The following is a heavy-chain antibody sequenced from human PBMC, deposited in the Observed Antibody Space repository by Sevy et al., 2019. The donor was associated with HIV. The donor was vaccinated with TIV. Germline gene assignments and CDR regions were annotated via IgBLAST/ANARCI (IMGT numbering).Heavy chain of an antibody. CDR3: TEDQGESSGYYPLGAFDI. J-gene: IGHJ3*02. CDR1: GFTFRNYA. D-gene: IGHD3-22*01. Sequence: GGSLRLSCAASGFTFRNYAMNWVRQGPGKGLEWVSTISGSGKSTYYADSVKGRFTFSRDNSKNTLYLQMNSLRAEDTAVYYCTEDQGESSGYYPLGAFDIWGQGTMVTVSS. CDR2: ISGSGKST. V-gene: IGHV3-23*01.